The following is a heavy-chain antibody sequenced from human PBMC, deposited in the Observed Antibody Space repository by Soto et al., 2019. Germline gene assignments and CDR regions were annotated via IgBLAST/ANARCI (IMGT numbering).Heavy chain of an antibody. D-gene: IGHD3-22*01. V-gene: IGHV1-8*01. CDR1: GYTFTSYD. CDR2: MNPNSGNT. J-gene: IGHJ6*02. CDR3: ARGPGIYYDSSGYTQYGMDV. Sequence: GASVKVSCKASGYTFTSYDINWVRQATGQGLEWMGWMNPNSGNTGYAQKFQGRVTMTRNTSISTAYMELSSLRSEDTAVYYCARGPGIYYDSSGYTQYGMDVWGQGTTVTVSS.